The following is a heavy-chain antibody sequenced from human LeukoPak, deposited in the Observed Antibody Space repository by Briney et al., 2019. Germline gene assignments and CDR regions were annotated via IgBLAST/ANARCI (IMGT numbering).Heavy chain of an antibody. V-gene: IGHV3-21*01. J-gene: IGHJ4*02. CDR2: ISSSSSYI. CDR1: GFTFSSYS. CDR3: ARDRDSSGPFPDY. D-gene: IGHD3-22*01. Sequence: GGSLRLSCAASGFTFSSYSMNWVRQAPGKGLEWVSSISSSSSYIYYADSVKGRFTISRDNAKNSLYLQMNSLRAEDTAVYYCARDRDSSGPFPDYWGQGTLVTVSS.